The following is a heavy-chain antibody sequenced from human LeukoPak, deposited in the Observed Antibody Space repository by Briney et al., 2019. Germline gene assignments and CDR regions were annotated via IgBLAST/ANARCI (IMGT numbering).Heavy chain of an antibody. V-gene: IGHV4-39*01. J-gene: IGHJ5*02. D-gene: IGHD6-13*01. CDR2: IYYSGTT. CDR1: GGSISSSSYY. CDR3: ARLGCSGHSRTGYSSSWCWFDP. Sequence: PSETLSLTCTVSGGSISSSSYYWGWIRQPPGKGLEWIGSIYYSGTTFYNPSLKSRVTISVDTSKNQFSLKLSSVTAADTAVYYCARLGCSGHSRTGYSSSWCWFDPWGQGTLVTVSS.